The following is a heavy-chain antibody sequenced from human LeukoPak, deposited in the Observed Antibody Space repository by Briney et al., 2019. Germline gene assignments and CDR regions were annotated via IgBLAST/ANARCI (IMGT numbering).Heavy chain of an antibody. CDR3: ARDIGSGSYY. J-gene: IGHJ4*02. V-gene: IGHV1-2*02. D-gene: IGHD3-10*01. CDR1: GYSFTGYY. CDR2: INPNSGDT. Sequence: ASVKVSCKASGYSFTGYYIHWVRQAPGQGLEWMGWINPNSGDTNYAQKFQGRVTMTRDTSINTAYMELSRLRSDDTAVYYCARDIGSGSYYWGQGTLVTVSS.